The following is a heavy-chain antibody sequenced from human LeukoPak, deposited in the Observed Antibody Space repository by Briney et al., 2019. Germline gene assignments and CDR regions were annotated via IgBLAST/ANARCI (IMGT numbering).Heavy chain of an antibody. CDR2: ISYSGST. J-gene: IGHJ4*02. D-gene: IGHD3-22*01. V-gene: IGHV4-30-4*01. CDR1: GDSIGIGDYY. CDR3: ARSSGPAGYFDC. Sequence: SQTLSLTCTVSGDSIGIGDYYWSWIRQPPGKGLAWIGYISYSGSTYYNPSLKSRVTISVDTSKNQFSLKLSSVTAAYTAVYYCARSSGPAGYFDCWGQGTLVTVSS.